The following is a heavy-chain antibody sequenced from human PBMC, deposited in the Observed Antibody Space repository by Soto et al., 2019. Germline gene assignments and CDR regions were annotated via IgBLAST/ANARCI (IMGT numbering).Heavy chain of an antibody. CDR3: ARDGSPGSSSVYVDY. CDR1: GGSISSGGYY. D-gene: IGHD6-6*01. CDR2: IYYSGST. V-gene: IGHV4-31*03. Sequence: QVQLQESGPGLVKPSQTLSLTCTVSGGSISSGGYYWSWIRQHPGKGLEWIGYIYYSGSTYYNPSLKSRVTISVDTSKNQFSLKLSSVTAADTAVYYCARDGSPGSSSVYVDYWGQGTLVTVSS. J-gene: IGHJ4*02.